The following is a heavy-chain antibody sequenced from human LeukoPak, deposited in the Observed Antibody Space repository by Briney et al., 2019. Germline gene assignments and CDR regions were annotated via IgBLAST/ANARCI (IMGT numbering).Heavy chain of an antibody. J-gene: IGHJ4*02. CDR3: ARDRGRWLQSVDY. CDR1: GLTFSSYA. V-gene: IGHV3-64*01. D-gene: IGHD5-24*01. Sequence: PGGSLRLSCAASGLTFSSYAMHWVRQAPGKGLEYVSAISSNGGSTYYANSVKGRFTISRDNSKNTLYLQMGSLRAEDMAVYYCARDRGRWLQSVDYWGQGTLVTVSS. CDR2: ISSNGGST.